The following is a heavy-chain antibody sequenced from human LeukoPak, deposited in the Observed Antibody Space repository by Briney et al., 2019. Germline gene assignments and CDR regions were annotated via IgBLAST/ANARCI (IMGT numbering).Heavy chain of an antibody. Sequence: PSETLSLTCTVSGGSISSSSYYWGWIRQPPGKGLEWIGSIYYSGSTYYNPSLKSRVTISVDTSKNQFSLKLSSVTVADTAVYYCARVDQVMITFGGVIVGQDWFDPWGQGTLVTVSS. CDR3: ARVDQVMITFGGVIVGQDWFDP. V-gene: IGHV4-39*07. D-gene: IGHD3-16*02. CDR1: GGSISSSSYY. J-gene: IGHJ5*02. CDR2: IYYSGST.